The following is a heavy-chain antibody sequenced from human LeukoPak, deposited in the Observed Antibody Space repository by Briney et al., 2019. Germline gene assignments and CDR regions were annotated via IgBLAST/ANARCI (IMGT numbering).Heavy chain of an antibody. V-gene: IGHV4-59*11. D-gene: IGHD6-6*01. CDR2: IYSSGST. CDR1: GGSISNHY. Sequence: SETLSVTCSVSGGSISNHYWSWIRQAPGKTLEYIGNIYSSGSTYYNPSLKSRLTISLDTSQNQFSLRLTSVGAADTAVYYCAREGGVARPGLDYWGQGTLVAVSS. CDR3: AREGGVARPGLDY. J-gene: IGHJ4*02.